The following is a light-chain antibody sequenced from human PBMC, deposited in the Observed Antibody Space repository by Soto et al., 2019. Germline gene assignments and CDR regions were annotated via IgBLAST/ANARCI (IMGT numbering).Light chain of an antibody. J-gene: IGKJ2*01. Sequence: DIVMTQSPDSLTVSLGERATINCKSSQNILYSSNNKNYFAWYQQKPGQPPKLLIYWASTRESGVPDRFSGSGSGTDFTLTISSLQAEDVAVYYCQQYYDTPYTFGQGTKLVIK. CDR3: QQYYDTPYT. CDR1: QNILYSSNNKNY. CDR2: WAS. V-gene: IGKV4-1*01.